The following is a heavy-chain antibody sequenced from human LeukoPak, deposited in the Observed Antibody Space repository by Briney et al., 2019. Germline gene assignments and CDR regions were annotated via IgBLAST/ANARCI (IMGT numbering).Heavy chain of an antibody. CDR1: GYTFTGYY. Sequence: ASVKVSCKASGYTFTGYYMHWVRQAPGQGLEWMGWINPNSGGTNYAQKFQGRVTMTRDTSISTAYMELSRLRSDDTAVYYCARDQPSSGYSSDWGLGTLVTVSS. V-gene: IGHV1-2*02. CDR3: ARDQPSSGYSSD. J-gene: IGHJ4*02. D-gene: IGHD5-18*01. CDR2: INPNSGGT.